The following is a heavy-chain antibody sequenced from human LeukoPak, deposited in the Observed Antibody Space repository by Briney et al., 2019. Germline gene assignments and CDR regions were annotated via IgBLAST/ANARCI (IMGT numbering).Heavy chain of an antibody. V-gene: IGHV3-7*01. CDR3: TRRLDD. CDR2: IKHDESEK. Sequence: GGSLRLSCAASGFTFSSYWMSWVRQAPGKRLEWVENIKHDESEKNYLDSVKGRFTISRDNAQNSLYLQMNGLRVEDTAVYYCTRRLDDWGQGTLVTVSS. CDR1: GFTFSSYW. D-gene: IGHD3-16*01. J-gene: IGHJ4*02.